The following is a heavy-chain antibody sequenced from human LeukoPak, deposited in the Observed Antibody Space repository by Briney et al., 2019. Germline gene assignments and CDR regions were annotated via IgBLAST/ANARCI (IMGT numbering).Heavy chain of an antibody. Sequence: GGSLRLSCAAAGFTFGDYAMHWVRQAPGKGLEWVTVISCDGSNEYNADSVKGRFTTSRENSKNTLYLQMNSLRAEDTAVYYCARNKPITSFFGMGVWGQGTTVTVSS. D-gene: IGHD2/OR15-2a*01. CDR1: GFTFGDYA. CDR2: ISCDGSNE. J-gene: IGHJ6*02. CDR3: ARNKPITSFFGMGV. V-gene: IGHV3-30*04.